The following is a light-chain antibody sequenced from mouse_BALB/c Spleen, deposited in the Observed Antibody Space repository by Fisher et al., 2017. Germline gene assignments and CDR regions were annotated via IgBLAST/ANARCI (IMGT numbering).Light chain of an antibody. CDR1: SSVSY. CDR2: RTS. Sequence: IVMTQSTAIMSASPGEKVTISCSASSSVSYMHWYQQKPGSSPKPWIYRTSNLASGVPARFSGSGSGTSYSLTISSMEAEDAATYYCQQWSSNPLTFGAGTKLELK. J-gene: IGKJ5*01. CDR3: QQWSSNPLT. V-gene: IGKV4-61*01.